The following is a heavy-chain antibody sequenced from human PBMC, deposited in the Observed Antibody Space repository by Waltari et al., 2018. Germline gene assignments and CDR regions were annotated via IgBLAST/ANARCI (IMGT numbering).Heavy chain of an antibody. D-gene: IGHD3-22*01. CDR2: IMRVVGTT. CDR1: RGNFSSSA. J-gene: IGHJ3*02. Sequence: QVQLVQSGAEVKKPGSAVKVSCKASRGNFSSSAISWVRQATGQGLEWMEGIMRVVGTTNYAEKFQGRVTITTDKSTSTAYMELSSLRSEDTAVYYCARGLGDAFDIWGQGTMVTVSS. V-gene: IGHV1-69*05. CDR3: ARGLGDAFDI.